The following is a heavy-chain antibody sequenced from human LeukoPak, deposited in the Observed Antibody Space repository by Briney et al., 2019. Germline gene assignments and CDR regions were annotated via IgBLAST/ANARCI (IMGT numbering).Heavy chain of an antibody. CDR3: ARWGANMVRGVIFSYYGMDV. Sequence: GASVKVSCKASGGTFSSYAISWVRQAPGQGLEWMGGIIPIFGTANYAQKLQGRVTITADKSTSIAYMELSSLRSEDTAVYYCARWGANMVRGVIFSYYGMDVWGKGTTVTVSS. CDR1: GGTFSSYA. D-gene: IGHD3-10*01. J-gene: IGHJ6*04. CDR2: IIPIFGTA. V-gene: IGHV1-69*06.